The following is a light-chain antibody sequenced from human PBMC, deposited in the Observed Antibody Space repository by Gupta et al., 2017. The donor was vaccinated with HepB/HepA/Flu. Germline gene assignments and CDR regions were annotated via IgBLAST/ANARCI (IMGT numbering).Light chain of an antibody. V-gene: IGKV3-20*01. Sequence: EIVLTQSPGTLSLSPGERATLSCRASESVNNNYLTWYQQKPGQAPRVLIYGASSRATGIPDRFSGSGYGTDFTLTINRLEPEDFAVYYCQQDGSSPWTFGQGTKVETK. CDR1: ESVNNNY. J-gene: IGKJ1*01. CDR3: QQDGSSPWT. CDR2: GAS.